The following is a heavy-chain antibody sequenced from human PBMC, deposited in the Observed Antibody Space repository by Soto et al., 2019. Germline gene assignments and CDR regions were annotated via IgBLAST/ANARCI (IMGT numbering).Heavy chain of an antibody. V-gene: IGHV1-69*01. J-gene: IGHJ1*01. CDR2: INPMFGIK. Sequence: QLQLVQSGAEVKERGSSVKISCKTSGGTFNTYALTWVRQAPGQGLEWIGGINPMFGIKYVAQRFQGRVTLNADDSMTTAYMEITSLRSDDTAVYYCAKEAGEHWGQGTLVTVSS. CDR1: GGTFNTYA. D-gene: IGHD3-10*01. CDR3: AKEAGEH.